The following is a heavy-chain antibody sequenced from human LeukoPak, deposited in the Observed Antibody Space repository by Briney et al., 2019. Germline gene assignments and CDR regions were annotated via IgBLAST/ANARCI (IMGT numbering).Heavy chain of an antibody. CDR2: INHSGST. D-gene: IGHD5-12*01. Sequence: SETLSLTCAVYGGSFSGYYWSWIRQPPGKGLEWIGEINHSGSTNYNPSLKSRVTISVDTSKNQFSLKLSSVTAADTAVYYCARTHSGYDSGFDYWGQGTLVTVSS. V-gene: IGHV4-34*01. CDR1: GGSFSGYY. CDR3: ARTHSGYDSGFDY. J-gene: IGHJ4*02.